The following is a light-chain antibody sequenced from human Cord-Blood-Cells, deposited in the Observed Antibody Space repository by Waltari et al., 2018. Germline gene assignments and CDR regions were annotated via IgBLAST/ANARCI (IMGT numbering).Light chain of an antibody. CDR3: QSADSIGTYSYV. Sequence: SYELTQPTSVSVSPGQTARLTCSGDALPKKYAYWYQQKPGQAPGLVLYKDSERPSWIPERFSGSSSVTTVTLTISGVQAEDEADYYCQSADSIGTYSYVFGTGTKVTVL. J-gene: IGLJ1*01. V-gene: IGLV3-25*03. CDR2: KDS. CDR1: ALPKKY.